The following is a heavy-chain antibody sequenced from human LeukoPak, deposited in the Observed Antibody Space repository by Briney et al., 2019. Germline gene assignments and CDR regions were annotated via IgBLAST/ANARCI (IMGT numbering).Heavy chain of an antibody. D-gene: IGHD1-26*01. J-gene: IGHJ4*02. Sequence: GGSLRLSCATSGFTFSSYGMNWVRQAPGKGLEWVAYIRYDGSNQYYVDSVKGRFTISRDNSKNTLYLQMNSLRAEDTAVYYCARVGVGATGAFGFDYWGQGTLVTVSS. V-gene: IGHV3-30*02. CDR2: IRYDGSNQ. CDR3: ARVGVGATGAFGFDY. CDR1: GFTFSSYG.